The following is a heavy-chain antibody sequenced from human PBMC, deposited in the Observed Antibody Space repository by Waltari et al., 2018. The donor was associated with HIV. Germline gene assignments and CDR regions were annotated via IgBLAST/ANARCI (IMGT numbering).Heavy chain of an antibody. CDR3: ARGNGHAFDI. V-gene: IGHV3-74*01. CDR2: IHSEGSST. J-gene: IGHJ3*02. CDR1: GFTFSHHR. Sequence: EVQLVESGGGLVQPGGSLRPSWAASGFTFSHHRMTWVRLAPGKGLVWVSRIHSEGSSTSYAASVKGRFTISRDNAKNTLYLQMTSLRAEATSLYYCARGNGHAFDIWGQGTMFTVSS. D-gene: IGHD2-8*01.